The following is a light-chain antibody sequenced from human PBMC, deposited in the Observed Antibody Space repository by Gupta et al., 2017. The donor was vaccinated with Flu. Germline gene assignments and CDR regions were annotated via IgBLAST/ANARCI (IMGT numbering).Light chain of an antibody. CDR2: AVS. J-gene: IGLJ1*01. CDR1: SGDVGGNEH. Sequence: TITCSVTSGDVGGNEHVYSHHQYPAKPLRLIIYAVSRRPAGVASRLSGSEAGSTASLSISARVEEDEADYYFMSFANSIGYLFGTGTKFTVL. V-gene: IGLV2-14*04. CDR3: MSFANSIGYL.